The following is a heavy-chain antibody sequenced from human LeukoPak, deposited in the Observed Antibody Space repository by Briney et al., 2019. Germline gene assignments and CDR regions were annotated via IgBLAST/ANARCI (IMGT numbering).Heavy chain of an antibody. J-gene: IGHJ4*02. CDR2: VYHTGTT. CDR3: ARAREPLTYTYYFDY. CDR1: GFSISSGYF. V-gene: IGHV4-38-2*02. Sequence: SETLSLTGSVSGFSISSGYFWAWIRQPPGKGLELIGRVYHTGTTYYDPSLKSRVTISVDTSRNQFSLKLTSVTAADTAVYCCARAREPLTYTYYFDYWGQGTLVTVSS. D-gene: IGHD1-14*01.